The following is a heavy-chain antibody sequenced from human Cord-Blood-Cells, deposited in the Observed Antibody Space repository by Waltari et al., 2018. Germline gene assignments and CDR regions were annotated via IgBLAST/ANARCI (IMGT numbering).Heavy chain of an antibody. D-gene: IGHD3-10*01. CDR2: IIPIFGTA. J-gene: IGHJ4*02. CDR1: GGTFSSYA. CDR3: ASSNYYGSGSYYNLFDY. Sequence: QVQLVQSGAEVKKPGSSVKVSCKASGGTFSSYAISWVRQAPGQGLEWVGGIIPIFGTANYAQKCQGRVTITADKSTSTAYMELSSLRSEDTAVYYCASSNYYGSGSYYNLFDYWGQGTLVTVSS. V-gene: IGHV1-69*06.